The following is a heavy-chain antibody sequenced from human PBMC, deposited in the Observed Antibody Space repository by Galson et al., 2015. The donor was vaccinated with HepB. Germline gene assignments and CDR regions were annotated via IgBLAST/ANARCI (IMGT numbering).Heavy chain of an antibody. CDR1: GFTFTNAW. CDR2: IKSKTDGGTT. D-gene: IGHD1-14*01. J-gene: IGHJ6*03. CDR3: AKDAGEPTDYYYYYMDV. Sequence: SLRLSCAASGFTFTNAWMTWVRQAPGKGLEWVGRIKSKTDGGTTDYAAPVKGRFTISRDDSKNTLYLQMNSLRAEDTAVYYCAKDAGEPTDYYYYYMDVWGKGTTVTVSS. V-gene: IGHV3-15*01.